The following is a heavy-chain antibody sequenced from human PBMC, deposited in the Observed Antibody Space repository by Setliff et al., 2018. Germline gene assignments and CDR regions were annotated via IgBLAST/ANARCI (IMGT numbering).Heavy chain of an antibody. V-gene: IGHV1-18*01. CDR3: SRLVRYCTTTTCQTLSGGEH. J-gene: IGHJ4*02. CDR1: GYAFNNYG. D-gene: IGHD2-8*01. CDR2: INAYNGNT. Sequence: AASVKVSCKASGYAFNNYGIAWVRQAPGQGLEWMGWINAYNGNTFYAPKLQDIVTMTTDTSTATAYLELRSLRSDDTALYFCSRLVRYCTTTTCQTLSGGEHWGQGTLVTVSS.